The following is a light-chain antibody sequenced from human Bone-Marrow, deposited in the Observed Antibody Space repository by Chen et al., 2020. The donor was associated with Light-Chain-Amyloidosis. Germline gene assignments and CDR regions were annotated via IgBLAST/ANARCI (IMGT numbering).Light chain of an antibody. CDR3: QVWDRSSDRPV. V-gene: IGLV3-21*02. CDR2: DVS. Sequence: SYVLTHPSSVPVAPGQTATIAWGGNNIGSTSVHWYQQTPGQAPLLVVYDVSDRPSGIPERLSGSNSGNTATLTISRVEAGDEADYYCQVWDRSSDRPVFGGGTKLTVL. J-gene: IGLJ3*02. CDR1: NIGSTS.